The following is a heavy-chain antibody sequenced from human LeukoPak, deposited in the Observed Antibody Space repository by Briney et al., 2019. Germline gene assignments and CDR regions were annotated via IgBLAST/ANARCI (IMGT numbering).Heavy chain of an antibody. V-gene: IGHV1-69*05. CDR3: ARVELRQYYFDY. CDR2: IIPIFGTA. D-gene: IGHD1-7*01. J-gene: IGHJ4*02. Sequence: ASVKVSCKASGGTFSSYAISWVRQAPGQGLEWMGGIIPIFGTANYAQKLQGRVTITTDESTSTAYMELSSLRSEDTAVYYCARVELRQYYFDYWGQGTLVTVSS. CDR1: GGTFSSYA.